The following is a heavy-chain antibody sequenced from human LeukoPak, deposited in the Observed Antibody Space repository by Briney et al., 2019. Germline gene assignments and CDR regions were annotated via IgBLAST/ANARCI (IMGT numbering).Heavy chain of an antibody. J-gene: IGHJ4*02. D-gene: IGHD6-13*01. V-gene: IGHV1-46*01. CDR3: ASCSSWSLLFDY. CDR1: GYTFTSYY. CDR2: INPSGGST. Sequence: ASVKVSCKASGYTFTSYYMHWVRQAPGQGLEWMGIINPSGGSTSYAQKFQGRVTMTRDMSTSTVYMELSSPRSEDTAVYYCASCSSWSLLFDYWGQGTLVTVSS.